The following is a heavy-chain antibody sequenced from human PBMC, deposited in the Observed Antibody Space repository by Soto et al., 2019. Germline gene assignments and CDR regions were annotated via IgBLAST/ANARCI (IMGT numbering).Heavy chain of an antibody. CDR2: ISTSSSYI. V-gene: IGHV3-11*06. D-gene: IGHD4-17*01. J-gene: IGHJ4*02. CDR3: ARETPLHPDYGGNPFSDY. Sequence: GSLRLSCAASGFTFSDNYMSWVRQAPGKGLEWVSSISTSSSYIHYADSVKGRFTISRDNAENSLYLQMNSLRAEDTAIYYCARETPLHPDYGGNPFSDYWGQGTLVTVSS. CDR1: GFTFSDNY.